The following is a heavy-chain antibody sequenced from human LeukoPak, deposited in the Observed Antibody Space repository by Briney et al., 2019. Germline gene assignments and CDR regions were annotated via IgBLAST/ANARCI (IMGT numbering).Heavy chain of an antibody. J-gene: IGHJ4*02. CDR1: GYTFTSYG. CDR2: IIPILGIA. Sequence: SVKVSCKASGYTFTSYGISWVRQAPGQGLEWMGRIIPILGIANYAQKFQGRVTITADKSTSTAYMELSSLRSEDTAVYYCARGSSVATPLPTDYFDYWGQGTLVTVSS. CDR3: ARGSSVATPLPTDYFDY. D-gene: IGHD5-12*01. V-gene: IGHV1-69*04.